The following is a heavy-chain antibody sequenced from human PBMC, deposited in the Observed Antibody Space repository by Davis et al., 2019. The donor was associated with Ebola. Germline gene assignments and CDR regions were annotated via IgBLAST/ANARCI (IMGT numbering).Heavy chain of an antibody. Sequence: SAKVSCKASGGTFSSSTITWVRQAPGQGLEWMGAIIPMFGIADLAQKFQGRVTITADESTSTAYMEVNSLRSEDTAVYYCARPSTVAGILLDYWGQGALVTVAS. CDR1: GGTFSSST. J-gene: IGHJ4*02. D-gene: IGHD6-19*01. CDR3: ARPSTVAGILLDY. CDR2: IIPMFGIA. V-gene: IGHV1-69*13.